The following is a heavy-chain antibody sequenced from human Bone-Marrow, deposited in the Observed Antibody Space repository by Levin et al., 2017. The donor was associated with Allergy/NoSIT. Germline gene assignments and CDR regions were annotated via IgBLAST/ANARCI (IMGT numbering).Heavy chain of an antibody. J-gene: IGHJ4*02. Sequence: PGGSLRLSCAASGFTFDDYAMHWVRQAPGKGLEWVSGISWNSGSIGYADSVKGRFTISRDNAKNSLYLQMNSLRAEDTALYYCAKDPDTAGNWGQGTLVTVSS. D-gene: IGHD5-18*01. CDR2: ISWNSGSI. V-gene: IGHV3-9*01. CDR3: AKDPDTAGN. CDR1: GFTFDDYA.